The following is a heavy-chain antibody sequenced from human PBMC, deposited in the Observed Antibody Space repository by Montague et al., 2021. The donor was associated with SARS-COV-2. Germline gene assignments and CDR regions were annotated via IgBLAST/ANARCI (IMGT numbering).Heavy chain of an antibody. J-gene: IGHJ4*02. Sequence: PALVKPTQTLTLTCTFPGFSLSTSGVGVGWIRQPPGKALEWLSLIYWDYDKRYSPSLKSRLTITKDTSKNQVVLTMTNMDPVDTATYYCAHRRPGSGSYYLDYRGQGTLVTVSS. V-gene: IGHV2-5*02. CDR2: IYWDYDK. D-gene: IGHD3-10*01. CDR3: AHRRPGSGSYYLDY. CDR1: GFSLSTSGVG.